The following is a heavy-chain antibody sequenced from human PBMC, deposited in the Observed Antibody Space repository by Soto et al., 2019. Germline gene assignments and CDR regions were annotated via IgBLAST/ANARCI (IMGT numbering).Heavy chain of an antibody. CDR1: GVSISGGNV. Sequence: QVQLQESGPGLVKPWGTLSLTCAVSGVSISGGNVWSWVRQPPGKGLEWIGEVFDHGSTNYNPSPKRRVTMSVDKSQNYVSLNLTSVTAADTAVYYGARVLSGNKEWFDSWGQGILVTVSS. D-gene: IGHD3-10*01. V-gene: IGHV4-4*02. CDR3: ARVLSGNKEWFDS. CDR2: VFDHGST. J-gene: IGHJ5*01.